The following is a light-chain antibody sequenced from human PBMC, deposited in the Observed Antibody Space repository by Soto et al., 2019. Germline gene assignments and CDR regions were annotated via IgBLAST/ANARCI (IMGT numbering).Light chain of an antibody. J-gene: IGKJ4*01. V-gene: IGKV1-5*01. CDR3: QQYNSYSPRT. Sequence: DTQVTQSPSTLSAAVGDRVTITCRASQSISSWLAWYQQKTGKAPKLLIYYASSLESGVPSRFSGSGSGTEFTLTISSLQPDDFATYYCQQYNSYSPRTFGGGTKVDIK. CDR1: QSISSW. CDR2: YAS.